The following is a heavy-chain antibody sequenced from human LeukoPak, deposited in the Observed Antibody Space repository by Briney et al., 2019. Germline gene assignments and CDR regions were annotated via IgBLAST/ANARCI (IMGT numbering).Heavy chain of an antibody. Sequence: PGGSLRLSCAASGFTFSNAWMSWVRQAPGKGLEWVGRIKSKTDGGTTDYAAPVKGRFTISRDDSKNTLYLQMNSLRAEDTAVYYCAKDFRGRSSWYSDYWGQGTLVTVSS. V-gene: IGHV3-15*01. CDR3: AKDFRGRSSWYSDY. CDR1: GFTFSNAW. J-gene: IGHJ4*02. CDR2: IKSKTDGGTT. D-gene: IGHD6-13*01.